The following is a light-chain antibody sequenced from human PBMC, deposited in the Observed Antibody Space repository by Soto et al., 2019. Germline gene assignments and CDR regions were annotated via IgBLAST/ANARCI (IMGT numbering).Light chain of an antibody. CDR2: GAS. CDR1: QSVSSN. CDR3: QQYNNWPLT. V-gene: IGKV3D-15*01. Sequence: EIVMTQSPATLSVSPGERATLSCRASQSVSSNLAWYQQKPGQAPRLLISGASIRATGIPARFSGSGSGTEFTLTISSLQSEDFAVYYCQQYNNWPLTFGGGTRWIS. J-gene: IGKJ4*01.